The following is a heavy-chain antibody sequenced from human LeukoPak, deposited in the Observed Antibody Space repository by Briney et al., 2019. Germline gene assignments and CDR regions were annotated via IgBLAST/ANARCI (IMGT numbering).Heavy chain of an antibody. CDR1: GFTFSDYT. Sequence: GGSLRLSCAASGFTFSDYTMNWVRQAPGKGLEWVSSISSGGTYKYYADSVKGRFTISRDNAQNSLYLQMNSLRAEDTAVYYCAREKDIVATVPDYWGQGTLVTVSA. CDR2: ISSGGTYK. D-gene: IGHD5-12*01. J-gene: IGHJ4*02. V-gene: IGHV3-21*04. CDR3: AREKDIVATVPDY.